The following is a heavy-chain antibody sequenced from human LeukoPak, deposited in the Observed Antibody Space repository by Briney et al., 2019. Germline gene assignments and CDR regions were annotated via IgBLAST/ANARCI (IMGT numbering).Heavy chain of an antibody. CDR2: ISYDGSNK. J-gene: IGHJ4*02. Sequence: GGSLRLSCAASGFTFSSYGMHWVRQAPGKGLEWVAVISYDGSNKYYADSVKGRFTISRDNSKNTLYLQMNSLRAEDTAVYYCAKNPTGYSSGWAEGFDYWGQGTLVTVSS. CDR3: AKNPTGYSSGWAEGFDY. V-gene: IGHV3-30*18. D-gene: IGHD6-19*01. CDR1: GFTFSSYG.